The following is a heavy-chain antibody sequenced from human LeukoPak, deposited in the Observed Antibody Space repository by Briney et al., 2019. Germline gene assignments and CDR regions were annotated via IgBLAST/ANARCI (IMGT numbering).Heavy chain of an antibody. CDR2: IYSGGST. D-gene: IGHD6-19*01. CDR1: GFTFSSYS. V-gene: IGHV3-53*01. CDR3: ARVTSVAGKSDDY. Sequence: PGGSLRLSCAASGFTFSSYSMNWVRQAPGKGLEWVSVIYSGGSTYYADSVKGRFTISRDNSKNTLYLQMNSLRAEDTAVYYCARVTSVAGKSDDYWGQGTLVTVSS. J-gene: IGHJ4*02.